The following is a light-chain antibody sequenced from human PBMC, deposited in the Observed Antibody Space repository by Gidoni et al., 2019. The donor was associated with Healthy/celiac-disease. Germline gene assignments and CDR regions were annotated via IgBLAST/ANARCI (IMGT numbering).Light chain of an antibody. Sequence: DIHMTQSPSTLSASVGDRVTITCRASQSISSWLAWYQQKPGKAPKLLIYKASSLESGVPSRFSGSGSGTEFTITSSSLQPDDFATYYCQQYNSPYTFGQGTKLEIK. J-gene: IGKJ2*01. CDR1: QSISSW. V-gene: IGKV1-5*03. CDR3: QQYNSPYT. CDR2: KAS.